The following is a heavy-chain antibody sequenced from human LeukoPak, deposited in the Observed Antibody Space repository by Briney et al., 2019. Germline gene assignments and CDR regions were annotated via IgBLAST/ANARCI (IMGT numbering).Heavy chain of an antibody. J-gene: IGHJ4*02. CDR1: GFNVSDYY. Sequence: PGESLRLSCAASGFNVSDYYMSWIRQSPGKGLEWVSHIVISGGTTYYTDSVKGRFTISRDTARNSVYLQMNSLRAEDTAVYYCARVRRYCSGGSCYFPYWGQGTLVTVSS. CDR2: IVISGGTT. D-gene: IGHD2-15*01. CDR3: ARVRRYCSGGSCYFPY. V-gene: IGHV3-11*04.